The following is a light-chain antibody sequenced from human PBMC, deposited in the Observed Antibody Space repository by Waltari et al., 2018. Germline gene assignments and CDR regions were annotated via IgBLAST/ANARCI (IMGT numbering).Light chain of an antibody. CDR2: YDD. CDR1: NSNIGNNG. CDR3: ATGDDRLRRPL. V-gene: IGLV1-36*01. J-gene: IGLJ3*02. Sequence: QSVLTQPPSASEAARKSVAISCSGNNSNIGNNGVSWFQQFPGAVPKLLIYYDDQGTSGFLDRFSGSKLGTVASRAISGLQPEEEADYYCATGDDRLRRPLFGGGTRLTVL.